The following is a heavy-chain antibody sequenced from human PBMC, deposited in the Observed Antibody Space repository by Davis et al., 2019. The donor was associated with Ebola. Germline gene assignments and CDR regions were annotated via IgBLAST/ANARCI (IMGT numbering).Heavy chain of an antibody. V-gene: IGHV4-4*07. D-gene: IGHD2-15*01. CDR2: IYTTGST. CDR1: GGSISSYY. CDR3: ARGGYCSGDRCYSESNRFDF. J-gene: IGHJ5*01. Sequence: PSETLSLTCTVSGGSISSYYWSWIRQPAGKGLEWIGRIYTTGSTNYNPSLKSRVTISVDTSTNQFSLRLNSVTAADTAVYFCARGGYCSGDRCYSESNRFDFWGQGSLVTVSS.